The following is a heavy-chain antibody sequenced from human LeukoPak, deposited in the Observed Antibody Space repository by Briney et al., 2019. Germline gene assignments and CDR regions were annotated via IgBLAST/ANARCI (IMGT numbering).Heavy chain of an antibody. D-gene: IGHD2-2*01. CDR3: GEGSGQLLLEY. CDR1: GFTFSSSY. J-gene: IGHJ4*02. Sequence: GGSLRLSCAPSGFTFSSSYMSWVRQAPGKGLEWVSLIYSGGSTYYSDSAMGGFSISRDNSKNKMQFLLISRRAEDTAAFYYGEGSGQLLLEYWGQVTLVTV. CDR2: IYSGGST. V-gene: IGHV3-53*01.